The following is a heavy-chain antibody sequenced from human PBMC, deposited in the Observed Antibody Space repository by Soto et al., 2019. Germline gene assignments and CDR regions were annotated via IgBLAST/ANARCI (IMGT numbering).Heavy chain of an antibody. V-gene: IGHV3-15*01. Sequence: EVQLVESGGGLVTPGGTLILSCAASGFTFTNAWMSWVRQAPGKGLEWVGRIKRKTDGGTTDYAAPVKGRFFISRDDSENPLYLQMKRLKNEGKGVFYCNTPVAGPGWGGGYWGPGTLVNVFS. CDR2: IKRKTDGGTT. D-gene: IGHD6-19*01. J-gene: IGHJ4*02. CDR1: GFTFTNAW. CDR3: NTPVAGPGWGGGY.